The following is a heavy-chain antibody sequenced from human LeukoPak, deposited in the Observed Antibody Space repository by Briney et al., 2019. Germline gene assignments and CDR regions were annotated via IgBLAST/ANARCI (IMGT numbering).Heavy chain of an antibody. V-gene: IGHV3-30-3*01. D-gene: IGHD1-26*01. Sequence: GGSLRLSCAASGFTFSSYAMHWARQAPGKGLEWVAVISYDGSNKYYADSVKGRFTISRDNSKNTLYLQMNSLRAEDTAVYYCARDRVGATDYFDYWGQGTLVTVSS. CDR3: ARDRVGATDYFDY. CDR2: ISYDGSNK. CDR1: GFTFSSYA. J-gene: IGHJ4*02.